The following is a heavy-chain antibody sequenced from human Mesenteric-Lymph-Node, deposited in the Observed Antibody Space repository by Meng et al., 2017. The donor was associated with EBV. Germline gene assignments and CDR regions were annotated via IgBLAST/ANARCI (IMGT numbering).Heavy chain of an antibody. CDR3: ARCYYYDSSGNFDY. V-gene: IGHV4-4*02. CDR2: IYHSGST. J-gene: IGHJ4*02. D-gene: IGHD3-22*01. Sequence: VQLQESGPGLVKPSGTLSLSCAVSGCSISSSNWWSWVRQPPGKGVEWIGEIYHSGSTNYNPSLKSRVTISVDKSKNQFSLKLSSVTAADTAVYYCARCYYYDSSGNFDYWGQGTLVTVSS. CDR1: GCSISSSNW.